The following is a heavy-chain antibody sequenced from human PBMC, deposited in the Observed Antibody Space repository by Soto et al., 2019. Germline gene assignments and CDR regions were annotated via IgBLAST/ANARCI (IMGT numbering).Heavy chain of an antibody. CDR1: GGTFSSYA. V-gene: IGHV1-69*13. CDR2: IIPIFGTA. D-gene: IGHD3-22*01. CDR3: ARGGEFYYDSSGYTYYYYYGMDD. Sequence: SVKVSCKASGGTFSSYAISWVRQAAGQGREWMGGIIPIFGTANYAQKFQSRVTITADESTSTANMELNSLRSEDTAVYYCARGGEFYYDSSGYTYYYYYGMDDWGQGTTVTVSS. J-gene: IGHJ6*02.